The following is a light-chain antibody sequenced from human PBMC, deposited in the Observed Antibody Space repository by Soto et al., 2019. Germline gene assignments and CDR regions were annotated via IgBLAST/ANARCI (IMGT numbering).Light chain of an antibody. Sequence: IKMNQKASAVSAPVEYRFTITFRASQSISSWLAWYQQKPGKAPKLLIYKASSLESGVPSRFSGSGSGTEFTLTISRLQTDEFAAYYCQQYNSYWTFGQGPKVDIK. CDR3: QQYNSYWT. J-gene: IGKJ1*01. CDR1: QSISSW. V-gene: IGKV1-5*03. CDR2: KAS.